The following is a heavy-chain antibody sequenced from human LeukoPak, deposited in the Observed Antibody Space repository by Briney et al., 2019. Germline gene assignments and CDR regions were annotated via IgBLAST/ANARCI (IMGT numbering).Heavy chain of an antibody. CDR3: TTDVITIFGVVTIGAEGY. J-gene: IGHJ4*02. D-gene: IGHD3-3*01. Sequence: PGGSLKLSCAASGFTFSNAWMSWVRQAPGKGLEWVGRIKSKTDGGTTDYAAPVKGRITISRDDSKNTLYLQMNSLKTEDTAVYYCTTDVITIFGVVTIGAEGYWGQGTLVTVSS. CDR2: IKSKTDGGTT. CDR1: GFTFSNAW. V-gene: IGHV3-15*01.